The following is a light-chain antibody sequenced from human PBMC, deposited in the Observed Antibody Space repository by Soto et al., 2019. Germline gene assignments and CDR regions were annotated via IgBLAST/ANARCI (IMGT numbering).Light chain of an antibody. J-gene: IGKJ1*01. CDR2: GAS. CDR3: QQYGNSPWT. Sequence: EIVLTQSPGTLSLSPGERATLSCRASQSVSNSYLAWYQQKPGQAPRLLIYGASNRATGIPDRFSGSGSGTDFTLTISRLEPEDFAVYYCQQYGNSPWTFGQGTKVDI. CDR1: QSVSNSY. V-gene: IGKV3-20*01.